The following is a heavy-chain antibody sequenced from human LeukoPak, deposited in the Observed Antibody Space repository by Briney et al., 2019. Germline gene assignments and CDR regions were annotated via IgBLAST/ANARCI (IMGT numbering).Heavy chain of an antibody. J-gene: IGHJ4*02. V-gene: IGHV3-21*01. D-gene: IGHD3-22*01. Sequence: GGSLRLSCAASGFTFSSYSMNWVRQARGKGLEWDSSISSSSSYIYYADSVKGRFTISRDNAKNSLYLQMNSLRAEDTAVYYCARDLPSYDSSGYYLYWGQGTLVTVSS. CDR2: ISSSSSYI. CDR1: GFTFSSYS. CDR3: ARDLPSYDSSGYYLY.